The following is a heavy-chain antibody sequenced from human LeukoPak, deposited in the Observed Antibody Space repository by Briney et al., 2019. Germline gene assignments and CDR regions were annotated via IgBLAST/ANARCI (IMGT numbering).Heavy chain of an antibody. CDR1: GFTFSSYN. CDR2: ISSSSSYI. CDR3: ARDYYGDYALDY. Sequence: GGSLRLSCAASGFTFSSYNMNWVRQAPGKGLEWVSSISSSSSYIYYADSVKGRFTISRDNAKNSLYLQMNSLRAEDTAVYYCARDYYGDYALDYWGQGTLVTVSS. J-gene: IGHJ4*02. D-gene: IGHD4-17*01. V-gene: IGHV3-21*01.